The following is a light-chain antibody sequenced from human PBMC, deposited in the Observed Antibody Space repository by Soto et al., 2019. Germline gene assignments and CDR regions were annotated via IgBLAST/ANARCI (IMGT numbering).Light chain of an antibody. CDR3: QQYGRSPST. Sequence: EIVLTQSPGTLSLSPGERATLSCRASQSVNNYLAWYQQKPGQAPRLLIYGASSRATGIPDRFSGSGSGTDFTLTISRLEPEDFAVYYCQQYGRSPSTFGGGTKVDIK. CDR1: QSVNNY. CDR2: GAS. J-gene: IGKJ4*01. V-gene: IGKV3-20*01.